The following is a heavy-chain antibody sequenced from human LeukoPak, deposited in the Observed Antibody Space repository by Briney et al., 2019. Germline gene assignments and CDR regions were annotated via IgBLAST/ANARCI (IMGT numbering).Heavy chain of an antibody. J-gene: IGHJ6*03. CDR1: GLTFSSYA. D-gene: IGHD6-25*01. CDR3: AKGGYSIAAYYYYYYMDV. V-gene: IGHV3-23*01. CDR2: ISGSGGST. Sequence: PGGSLRLSCAASGLTFSSYAMSWVRQAPGKGLEWVSAISGSGGSTYYADSVKGRFTISRDNSKNTLYLQMNSLRAEDTAVYYCAKGGYSIAAYYYYYYMDVWGKGTTVTVSS.